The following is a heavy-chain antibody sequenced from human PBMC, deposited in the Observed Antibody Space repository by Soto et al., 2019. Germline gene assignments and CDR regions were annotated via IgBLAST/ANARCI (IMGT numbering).Heavy chain of an antibody. J-gene: IGHJ4*02. CDR3: ARGRSRGDDGCAISL. D-gene: IGHD2-21*02. CDR2: VGSTGTAI. V-gene: IGHV3-11*01. Sequence: QVQLVESGGGLVKPGGSLRISCAASGFTFSDYYMNWIRQAPGKGLEWISYVGSTGTAIFYADSVKGRFTISRDNAKNSLYLQMNSLRAEETAVYYCARGRSRGDDGCAISLWGQGTLVTVSS. CDR1: GFTFSDYY.